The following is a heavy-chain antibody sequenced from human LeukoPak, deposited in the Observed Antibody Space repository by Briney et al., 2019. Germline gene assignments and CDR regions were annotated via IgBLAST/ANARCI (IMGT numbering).Heavy chain of an antibody. CDR2: IYSGGST. CDR1: GFTVSSNY. J-gene: IGHJ3*02. Sequence: GGSLGLSCAASGFTVSSNYMSWVRQAPGKGLEWVSVIYSGGSTYYADSVEGRSTISRDNSKNTLYLQMNSLRAEDTAVYYCAKDDGSSSWYRADAFDIWGQGTMVTVSS. V-gene: IGHV3-53*01. CDR3: AKDDGSSSWYRADAFDI. D-gene: IGHD6-13*01.